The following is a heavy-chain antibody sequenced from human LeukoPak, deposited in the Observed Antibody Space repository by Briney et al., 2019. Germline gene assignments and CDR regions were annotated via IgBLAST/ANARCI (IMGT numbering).Heavy chain of an antibody. J-gene: IGHJ4*02. V-gene: IGHV3-21*01. CDR2: IGTSSSYI. CDR3: AARRLTVTTEIDY. D-gene: IGHD4-17*01. CDR1: GFTFSSYS. Sequence: PGGSLRLSCAASGFTFSSYSMNWVRQAPGQGLEWVSSIGTSSSYICYADSVKGRFTTSSDNAKNTVYLQMNSLRPEDSAVYYCAARRLTVTTEIDYWGQGTLVTVSS.